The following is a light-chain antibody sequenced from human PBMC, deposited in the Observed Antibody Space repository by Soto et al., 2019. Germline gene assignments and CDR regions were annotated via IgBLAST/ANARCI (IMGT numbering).Light chain of an antibody. Sequence: DIQMTQSPSTLSASVGDRVTITCRASQSISSWLAWYQQKPGRAPKILIYEASILESGVPSRFSGSGSGTEFTLAITSLQPVDFATYFCQQYDTYPWTFGQGTKLEIK. CDR3: QQYDTYPWT. CDR1: QSISSW. CDR2: EAS. V-gene: IGKV1-5*03. J-gene: IGKJ1*01.